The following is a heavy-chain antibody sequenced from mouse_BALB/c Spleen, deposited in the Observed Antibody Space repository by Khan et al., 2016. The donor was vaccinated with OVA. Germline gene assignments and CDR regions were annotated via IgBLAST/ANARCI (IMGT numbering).Heavy chain of an antibody. D-gene: IGHD2-14*01. CDR2: INTYTGEP. Sequence: LVESGPELKKPGVTVKISCKASGYTFTTYGMNWVKQAPGKGLKWMGWINTYTGEPTYVDDFKGRFAFSLETSASTAYLQINNLKNEDTATYFWARVGYSGTMDYWGQGTSGTVSS. V-gene: IGHV9-3-1*01. J-gene: IGHJ4*01. CDR3: ARVGYSGTMDY. CDR1: GYTFTTYG.